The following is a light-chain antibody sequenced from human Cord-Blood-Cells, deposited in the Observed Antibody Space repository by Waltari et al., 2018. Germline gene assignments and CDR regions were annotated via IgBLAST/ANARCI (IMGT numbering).Light chain of an antibody. J-gene: IGKJ4*01. CDR2: WAS. CDR1: QSVLYSSNNKNY. Sequence: DIVMTQPHDSLAVSLGERAPINCKSSQSVLYSSNNKNYLAWYQQKPGQPPKLLIYWASTRESGVPDRFSGSGSRTDFTLTISSLQAEDVAVYYCQQYYSTPLTFGGGTKVEIK. V-gene: IGKV4-1*01. CDR3: QQYYSTPLT.